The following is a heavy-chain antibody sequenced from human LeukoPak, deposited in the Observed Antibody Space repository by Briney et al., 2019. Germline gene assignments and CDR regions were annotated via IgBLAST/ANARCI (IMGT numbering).Heavy chain of an antibody. CDR3: ATDSQQWLAGYYFDY. J-gene: IGHJ4*02. D-gene: IGHD6-19*01. V-gene: IGHV1-24*01. CDR2: FDPEDGET. CDR1: GYTLTELS. Sequence: VASVKVSCKVSGYTLTELSMHWVRQAPGKGLEWMGGFDPEDGETIYAQKFQGRVTMTEDTSTDTAYIELSSLRSEDTAVYYCATDSQQWLAGYYFDYWGQGTLVTVSS.